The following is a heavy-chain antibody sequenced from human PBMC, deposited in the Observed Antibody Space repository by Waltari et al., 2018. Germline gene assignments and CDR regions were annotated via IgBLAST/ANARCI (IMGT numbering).Heavy chain of an antibody. CDR1: GYTFTSYY. J-gene: IGHJ5*02. Sequence: QVQLVQSGAEVKKPGASVKVSCKASGYTFTSYYMHWVRQAPGKGHEWMGMINPRDDSKSYEQKDQGRVTRTRDTATSTVYMELSSLRSEDTAVYYCAREQRRAYNWFDPWGQGTLVTVSS. V-gene: IGHV1-46*01. D-gene: IGHD6-25*01. CDR2: INPRDDSK. CDR3: AREQRRAYNWFDP.